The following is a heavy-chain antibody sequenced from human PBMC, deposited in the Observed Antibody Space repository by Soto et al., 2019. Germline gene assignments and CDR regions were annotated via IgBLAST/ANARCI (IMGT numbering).Heavy chain of an antibody. Sequence: EVQLLESGGGLVQPGGSLRLSCAASGFTFSSYAMSWVRQAPGKWLEWVSAISGSGGSTYYADSVKGRFTISRDNSKSPLELQMSSLRAEDTAVYYCAKVRGQHLVISWYFGLWGRGTLVTVSS. CDR1: GFTFSSYA. CDR2: ISGSGGST. V-gene: IGHV3-23*01. CDR3: AKVRGQHLVISWYFGL. J-gene: IGHJ2*01. D-gene: IGHD6-13*01.